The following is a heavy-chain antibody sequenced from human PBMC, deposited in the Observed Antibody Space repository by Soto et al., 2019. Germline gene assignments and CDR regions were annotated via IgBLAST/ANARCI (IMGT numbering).Heavy chain of an antibody. CDR1: GGTFSSYT. Sequence: QVQLVQSGAEVEKPGSSVKVSCKASGGTFSSYTISWVRQAPGQGLEWMGRIIPILGIANYAQKFQGRVTITADKSTSTAYMELSSLRSEDTAVYYCAGSVAGTPEYFQHWGQGTLVTVSS. J-gene: IGHJ1*01. D-gene: IGHD6-19*01. CDR2: IIPILGIA. V-gene: IGHV1-69*02. CDR3: AGSVAGTPEYFQH.